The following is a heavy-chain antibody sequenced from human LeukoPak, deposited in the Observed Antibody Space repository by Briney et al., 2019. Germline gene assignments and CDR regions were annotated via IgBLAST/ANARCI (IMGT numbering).Heavy chain of an antibody. J-gene: IGHJ4*02. D-gene: IGHD5-18*01. Sequence: PGGSLRLSCAASGFTFDDYAMHWVRQAPGKGLEWVSGISWNSGSIGYADSVKGRFTISRDNAKNSLYLQMNSLRAEDTALYCCAKDGGGYSYGYFDYWGQGTLVTVSS. CDR2: ISWNSGSI. CDR1: GFTFDDYA. CDR3: AKDGGGYSYGYFDY. V-gene: IGHV3-9*01.